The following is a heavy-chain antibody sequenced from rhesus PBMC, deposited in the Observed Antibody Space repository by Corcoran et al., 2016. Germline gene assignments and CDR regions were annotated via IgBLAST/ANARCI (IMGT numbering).Heavy chain of an antibody. D-gene: IGHD4-23*01. Sequence: EVQLVQSGAEVKRPGESLKISCKPSGYSFTSYWISWVRQMPGKGLEWMGAIAPLDSDARYSPSFQGQVTISADKSISTTYLQWSSLKASDSATYYCAKVYSHRNWFFDLWGPGTPITISS. V-gene: IGHV5-2*01. CDR1: GYSFTSYW. CDR3: AKVYSHRNWFFDL. CDR2: IAPLDSDA. J-gene: IGHJ2*01.